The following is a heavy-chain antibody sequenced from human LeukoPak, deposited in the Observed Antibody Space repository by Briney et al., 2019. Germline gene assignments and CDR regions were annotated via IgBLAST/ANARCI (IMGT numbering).Heavy chain of an antibody. Sequence: GGSLRLSCVASGFSFTTHAMGWVRQAPGKGLEWVSHISGSGGSTKYSGSVKGRFTISRDNSKNTLYLQMNSLRAEDTAVYYCAKDLTVGATTPLDYWGQGTLVTVSS. CDR1: GFSFTTHA. CDR3: AKDLTVGATTPLDY. J-gene: IGHJ4*02. V-gene: IGHV3-23*01. D-gene: IGHD1-26*01. CDR2: ISGSGGST.